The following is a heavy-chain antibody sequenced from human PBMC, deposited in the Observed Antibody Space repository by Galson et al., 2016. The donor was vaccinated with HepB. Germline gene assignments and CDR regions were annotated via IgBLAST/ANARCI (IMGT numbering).Heavy chain of an antibody. D-gene: IGHD3-3*01. V-gene: IGHV3-21*01. CDR3: ARDRSDYDFWSGYMRGYYFDY. Sequence: SLRLSCAASGFTFSDFSMNWVRQAPGKGLEWVSSISSGSRDIYYADSVKGRFTISRDNAKNSLYLQMNSLRAEDTAVYYCARDRSDYDFWSGYMRGYYFDYWGQGTLVTVSS. CDR2: ISSGSRDI. CDR1: GFTFSDFS. J-gene: IGHJ4*02.